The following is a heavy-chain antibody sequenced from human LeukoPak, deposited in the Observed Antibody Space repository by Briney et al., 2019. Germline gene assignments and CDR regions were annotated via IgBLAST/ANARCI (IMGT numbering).Heavy chain of an antibody. CDR1: GGSISSSNW. Sequence: SETLSLTCAVSGGSISSSNWWSWVRQPPGKGLEWIGEIYYSGSTYYNPSLKSRVTISVDTSKNQFSLKLSSVTAADTAVYYCARIVWPDIVLMVYDYYYYMDVWGKGTTVTVSS. CDR3: ARIVWPDIVLMVYDYYYYMDV. J-gene: IGHJ6*03. CDR2: IYYSGST. D-gene: IGHD2-8*01. V-gene: IGHV4-4*02.